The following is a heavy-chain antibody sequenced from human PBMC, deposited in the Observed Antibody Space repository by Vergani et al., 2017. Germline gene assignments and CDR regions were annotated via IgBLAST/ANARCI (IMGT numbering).Heavy chain of an antibody. CDR3: ARDHLGYCSGGSCYRWFDP. J-gene: IGHJ5*02. D-gene: IGHD2-15*01. CDR2: IYYSGST. V-gene: IGHV4-59*01. Sequence: QVQLQESGPGLVKPSETLSLTCTVSGGSISSYYWSWIRQPPGKGLEWIGYIYYSGSTNHNPSLKSRVTLSVDTSKNQFALKLSSVTAADTAVYYCARDHLGYCSGGSCYRWFDPWGQGTLVTVSS. CDR1: GGSISSYY.